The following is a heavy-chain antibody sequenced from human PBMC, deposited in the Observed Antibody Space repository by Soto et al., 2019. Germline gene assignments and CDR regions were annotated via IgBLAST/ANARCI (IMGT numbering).Heavy chain of an antibody. CDR3: AREGPKAAAGTRLFWY. D-gene: IGHD6-13*01. J-gene: IGHJ4*02. Sequence: VQLVQSGAEVKKRGSSVKGFCKASGGTFSSYAISWVRQAPGQGLEWMGGIIPIFGTANYAQKFQGRVTITADESTSTAYMELSSLRSEDTAVYYCAREGPKAAAGTRLFWYWCQGTLVTVSS. V-gene: IGHV1-69*01. CDR1: GGTFSSYA. CDR2: IIPIFGTA.